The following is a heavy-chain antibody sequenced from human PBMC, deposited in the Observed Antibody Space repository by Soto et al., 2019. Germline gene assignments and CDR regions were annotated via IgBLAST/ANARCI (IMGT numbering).Heavy chain of an antibody. CDR3: ARVAIREGYYMDV. V-gene: IGHV4-34*01. J-gene: IGHJ6*03. Sequence: SETLSLTCAVYGGSFSGYYWSWIRQPPGKGLEWIGEINHSGSTNYNPSLKSRVTISVDTSKNQFSLKLSSVTAADTAVYYCARVAIREGYYMDVWGKGTTVTVSS. CDR2: INHSGST. CDR1: GGSFSGYY.